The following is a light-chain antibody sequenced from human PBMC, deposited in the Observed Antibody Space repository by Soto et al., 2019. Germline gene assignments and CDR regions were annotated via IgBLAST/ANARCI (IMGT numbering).Light chain of an antibody. CDR3: TSYTSISTYV. J-gene: IGLJ1*01. V-gene: IGLV2-14*01. CDR2: DVT. CDR1: SRDIGGYNY. Sequence: QSALTQPASVSGSLGRSITIPCSGSSRDIGGYNYVSWYQHHPGKAPRLVIYDVTNRPSGISDRFSGSKSGNTASLTISGLLAEDEADYYCTSYTSISTYVFGTGTKLTVL.